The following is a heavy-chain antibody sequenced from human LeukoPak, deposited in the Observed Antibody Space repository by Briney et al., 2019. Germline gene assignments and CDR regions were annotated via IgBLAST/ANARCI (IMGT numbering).Heavy chain of an antibody. CDR1: GGTFISYA. V-gene: IGHV1-69*13. CDR3: ARGTRCGGDCLYYYYGMDV. Sequence: SVKVSCKASGGTFISYAISWVRQAPGQGLEWMGGIIPIFGTANYAQKFQGRVTITADESTSTAYMELSSLRSEDTAVYYCARGTRCGGDCLYYYYGMDVWGQGTTVTVSS. J-gene: IGHJ6*02. D-gene: IGHD2-21*02. CDR2: IIPIFGTA.